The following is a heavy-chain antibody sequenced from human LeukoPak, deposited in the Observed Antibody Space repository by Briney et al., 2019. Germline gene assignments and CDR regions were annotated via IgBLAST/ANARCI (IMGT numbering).Heavy chain of an antibody. CDR2: INHNSGGT. D-gene: IGHD1-14*01. CDR3: ASKLTRPEDAFDI. V-gene: IGHV1-2*02. Sequence: GGPLRLSCAASGLPYSSPGMLWLPEAPGQAVVWLGCINHNSGGTNYAQKFQGRVTMTSDTSISTAYMELSRLRSDDTAVYFCASKLTRPEDAFDIWGQGTMVTVSS. CDR1: GLPYSSPG. J-gene: IGHJ3*02.